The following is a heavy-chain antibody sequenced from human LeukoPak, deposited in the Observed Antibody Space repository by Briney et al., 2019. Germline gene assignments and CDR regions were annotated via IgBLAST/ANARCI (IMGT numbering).Heavy chain of an antibody. CDR2: IYYSEYT. CDR3: AGEAAAGTNFDY. D-gene: IGHD6-13*01. V-gene: IGHV4-59*11. J-gene: IGHJ4*02. CDR1: GDSIGNQY. Sequence: PSETLSLTCTVSGDSIGNQYWSWIRQPPGKGLEWIGYIYYSEYTKYNPSLESRVTICVDTSKNQFSLRLTSVTAADTAIYFCAGEAAAGTNFDYWGQGILVTVSS.